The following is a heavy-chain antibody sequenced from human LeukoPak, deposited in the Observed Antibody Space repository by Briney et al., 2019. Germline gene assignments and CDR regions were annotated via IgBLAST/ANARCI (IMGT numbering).Heavy chain of an antibody. D-gene: IGHD5-24*01. CDR1: GFTLSNYP. Sequence: PGGSLRLSCGASGFTLSNYPMSWVRQAPGKGLEWVSSISASGGSTYYADSLKGRFTISRDNSKSTLFLQMNSLRADDTALYYCAKWTDGYSYDAFDIWGQGTMVTVSS. CDR2: ISASGGST. CDR3: AKWTDGYSYDAFDI. V-gene: IGHV3-23*01. J-gene: IGHJ3*02.